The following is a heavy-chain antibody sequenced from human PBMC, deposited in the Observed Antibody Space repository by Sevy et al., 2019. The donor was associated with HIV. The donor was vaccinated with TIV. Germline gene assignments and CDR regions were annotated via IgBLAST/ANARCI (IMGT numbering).Heavy chain of an antibody. D-gene: IGHD2-2*01. J-gene: IGHJ3*02. CDR2: ISGADSST. V-gene: IGHV3-23*01. Sequence: GACLRLSCAASGFTFSSYAMNWVRQAPGKGLQWVSAISGADSSTHYADSVKGRFTISRDNSKNTLYLQMNSLRAEDTAIYYCAKDVVVPMGDAFDIWGQGTMVTVSS. CDR1: GFTFSSYA. CDR3: AKDVVVPMGDAFDI.